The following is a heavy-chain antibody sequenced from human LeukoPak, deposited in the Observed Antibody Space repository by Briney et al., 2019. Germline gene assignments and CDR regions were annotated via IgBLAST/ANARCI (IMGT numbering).Heavy chain of an antibody. CDR2: IYNSGST. CDR3: ARAPAPHNFGDHPLDY. D-gene: IGHD4-17*01. V-gene: IGHV4-61*02. Sequence: RPSQTLSLTCTVSGGSISSGSFYWNWIRQPAGKGLEWIGRIYNSGSTSYNPSLKSRVTISADTSKNSFSLKLTSVAAADTAVYYCARAPAPHNFGDHPLDYWGQGTLVTVSS. CDR1: GGSISSGSFY. J-gene: IGHJ4*02.